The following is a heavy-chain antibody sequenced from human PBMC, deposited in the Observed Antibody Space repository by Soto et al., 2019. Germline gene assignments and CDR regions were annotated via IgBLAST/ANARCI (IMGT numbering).Heavy chain of an antibody. CDR2: ISSSGSTI. CDR1: GFTFSSYE. Sequence: PVGSLRLSCAASGFTFSSYEMSWVRQAPGKGLEWVSYISSSGSTIYYADSVKGRFTISRDNAKNSLYLQMNSLRTEDTAVYYCAAETEDAFDIWGQGTMVTVSS. CDR3: AAETEDAFDI. J-gene: IGHJ3*02. V-gene: IGHV3-48*03.